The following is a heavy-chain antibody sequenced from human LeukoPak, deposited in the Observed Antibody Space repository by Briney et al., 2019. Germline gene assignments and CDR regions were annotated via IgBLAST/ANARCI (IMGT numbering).Heavy chain of an antibody. Sequence: AGGSLRLSCAASGFTFDDYAMHWVRQAPGKGLEWVSGISWNSGSIGYADSVKGRFTISRDNAKNSLYLQMNSLRAEDTALYYCAGSSGWYGGNWFDPWGQGTLVTVSS. CDR2: ISWNSGSI. CDR3: AGSSGWYGGNWFDP. V-gene: IGHV3-9*01. CDR1: GFTFDDYA. D-gene: IGHD6-19*01. J-gene: IGHJ5*02.